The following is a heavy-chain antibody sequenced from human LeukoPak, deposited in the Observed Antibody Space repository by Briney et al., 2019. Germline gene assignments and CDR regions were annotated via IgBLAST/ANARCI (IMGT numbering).Heavy chain of an antibody. CDR1: GGSISSYY. Sequence: SETLSLTCTVSGGSISSYYWSWIRQPPGKGLEWIGYIYYNGSTNYNPSLKSRVTISVDTSKNQFSLKLSSVTAADTALYYCARDRDPFHPWGQGTLVTVSS. V-gene: IGHV4-59*01. CDR2: IYYNGST. J-gene: IGHJ5*02. CDR3: ARDRDPFHP.